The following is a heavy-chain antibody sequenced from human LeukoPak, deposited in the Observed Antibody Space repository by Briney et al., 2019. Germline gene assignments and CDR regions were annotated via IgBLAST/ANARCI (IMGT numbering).Heavy chain of an antibody. CDR3: ARVRDGYNDAYDI. CDR1: GASISTSY. Sequence: SETLSLTCTVSGASISTSYWSWIRKPAGKGLEWIGRIFTSGDTNYNPSLKSRVTMSVDTSKHQFSLKLSSVTAADTAVYYCARVRDGYNDAYDIWGQGTMVTVHS. J-gene: IGHJ3*02. D-gene: IGHD5-24*01. CDR2: IFTSGDT. V-gene: IGHV4-4*07.